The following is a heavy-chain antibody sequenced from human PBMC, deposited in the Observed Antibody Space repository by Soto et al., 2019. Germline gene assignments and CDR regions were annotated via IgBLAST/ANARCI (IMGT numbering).Heavy chain of an antibody. D-gene: IGHD2-2*01. CDR3: ARDPRGPGYQLPPMAFDI. Sequence: GGSLRLSCAASGFTFSSYSMNWVRQAPGKGLEWVSYISSSSSTIYYADSVKGRFTISRDNAKNSLYLQMNSLRAEDTAVYYCARDPRGPGYQLPPMAFDIWGQGTMVTVSS. CDR2: ISSSSSTI. J-gene: IGHJ3*02. CDR1: GFTFSSYS. V-gene: IGHV3-48*01.